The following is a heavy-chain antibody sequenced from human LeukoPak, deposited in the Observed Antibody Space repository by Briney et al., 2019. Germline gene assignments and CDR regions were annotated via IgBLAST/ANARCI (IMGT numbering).Heavy chain of an antibody. CDR3: AKDTYYYDSSGYYHGTKSDY. CDR2: ISSSSNTI. CDR1: GFTFSSYS. Sequence: GGSLRLSCAASGFTFSSYSMNWVRQAPGKGLEWVSYISSSSNTIYYADSVKGRFTISRDNSKNTLYLQMNSLRAEDTAVYYCAKDTYYYDSSGYYHGTKSDYWGRGTLVTVSS. J-gene: IGHJ4*02. D-gene: IGHD3-22*01. V-gene: IGHV3-48*01.